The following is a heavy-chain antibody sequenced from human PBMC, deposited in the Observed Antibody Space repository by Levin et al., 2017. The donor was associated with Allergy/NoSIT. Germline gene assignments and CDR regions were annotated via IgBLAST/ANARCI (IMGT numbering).Heavy chain of an antibody. V-gene: IGHV6-1*01. Sequence: LSQTLSLTCAISGDSVSSNSDAWNWIRQSPSRGLEWLGRTYYRSKWYNDYAVSVKSRITINPDTSKNQFSLQLNSVTPEDTAVYYCARGPPQLLYWYFDYWGQGTLVTVSS. CDR2: TYYRSKWYN. CDR3: ARGPPQLLYWYFDY. D-gene: IGHD2-2*02. CDR1: GDSVSSNSDA. J-gene: IGHJ4*02.